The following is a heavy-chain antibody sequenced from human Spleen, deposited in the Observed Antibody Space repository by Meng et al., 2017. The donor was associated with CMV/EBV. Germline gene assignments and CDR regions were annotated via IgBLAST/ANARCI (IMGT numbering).Heavy chain of an antibody. V-gene: IGHV1-69*05. Sequence: SKPSGDTLTSYALSWVRQAPGQGLEWMGGIIPVFGTSHSAQKFEGRVTMTTDESTRTAYMELSGLRSEDTAVYYCARMHPTIVAHDYWGQGTLVTVSS. CDR3: ARMHPTIVAHDY. CDR2: IIPVFGTS. CDR1: GDTLTSYA. D-gene: IGHD2-15*01. J-gene: IGHJ4*02.